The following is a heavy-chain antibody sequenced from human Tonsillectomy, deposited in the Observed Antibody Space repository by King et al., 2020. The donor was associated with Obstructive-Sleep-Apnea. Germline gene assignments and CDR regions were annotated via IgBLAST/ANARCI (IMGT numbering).Heavy chain of an antibody. V-gene: IGHV3-30*04. D-gene: IGHD5-24*01. CDR1: GFTFSSYA. CDR2: ISYDGSNK. CDR3: ARAEDGYNDFDY. J-gene: IGHJ4*02. Sequence: VQLVEAGGGVVQPGRSLRLSCAASGFTFSSYAMHCVRQAPGQGLEWGAVISYDGSNKYYADSVKGRFTISRDNSKNTLYLQMNSLRAEDTAVYYCARAEDGYNDFDYWGQGTLVTVSS.